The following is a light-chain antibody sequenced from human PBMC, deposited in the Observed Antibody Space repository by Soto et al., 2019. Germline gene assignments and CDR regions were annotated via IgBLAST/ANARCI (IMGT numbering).Light chain of an antibody. CDR1: QSVSSSY. CDR2: GAS. V-gene: IGKV3-20*01. Sequence: EIVLTQSPGTLSLSPGERATLSCRASQSVSSSYLAWYQQKPGQAPRLLIYGASSRATGIPDRFSVSGSGTDFTLTISRLEPEDFAVYYCQQYGSSPPSTFGQGTKQEI. CDR3: QQYGSSPPST. J-gene: IGKJ2*01.